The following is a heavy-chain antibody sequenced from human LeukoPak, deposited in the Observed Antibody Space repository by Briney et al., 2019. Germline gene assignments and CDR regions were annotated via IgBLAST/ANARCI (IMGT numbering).Heavy chain of an antibody. CDR2: IYYSGGT. Sequence: SETLSLTCTVSGGSISSYYWSWIRQPPGKGLEWIGYIYYSGGTNYNPSLKSRVTISVDTSKNQFSLKLSSVTAADTAVYYCARGAAAGEIDYWGQGTLVTVSS. V-gene: IGHV4-59*01. J-gene: IGHJ4*02. CDR1: GGSISSYY. CDR3: ARGAAAGEIDY. D-gene: IGHD6-13*01.